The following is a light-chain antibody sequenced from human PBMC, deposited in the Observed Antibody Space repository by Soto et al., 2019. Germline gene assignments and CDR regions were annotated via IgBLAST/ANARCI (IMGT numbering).Light chain of an antibody. Sequence: AIQLTQAPSSLSASVGDRVTISCRTSQDISSALAWYQQRPGKPPKLLLSDASSLESGVPSRFSGSGSGTGFTLTIRRLQPEDFATYYCQQFNDSPGTFGQGTTLEIK. CDR3: QQFNDSPGT. CDR2: DAS. V-gene: IGKV1D-13*01. CDR1: QDISSA. J-gene: IGKJ2*01.